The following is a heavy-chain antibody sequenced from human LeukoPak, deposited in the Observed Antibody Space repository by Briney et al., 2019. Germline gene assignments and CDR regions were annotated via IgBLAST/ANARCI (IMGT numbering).Heavy chain of an antibody. CDR3: ARCITMIVVVIATRLGYYFDY. V-gene: IGHV3-23*01. Sequence: GGSLRLSCAASGFTFSSYAMSWVRQAPGKGLEWVSAISGSGGSTYYADSVKGRFTISRDNSKNTLYLQMNSLRAEDTAVYYCARCITMIVVVIATRLGYYFDYWGQGTLVTVSS. J-gene: IGHJ4*02. CDR2: ISGSGGST. CDR1: GFTFSSYA. D-gene: IGHD3-22*01.